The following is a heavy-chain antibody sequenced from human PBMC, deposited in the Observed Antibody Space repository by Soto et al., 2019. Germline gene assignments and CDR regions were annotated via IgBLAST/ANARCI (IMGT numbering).Heavy chain of an antibody. CDR1: GFTFSSSW. J-gene: IGHJ6*02. V-gene: IGHV3-7*01. CDR3: ARDPAPVGYRGLDV. CDR2: TKEDGREK. D-gene: IGHD5-12*01. Sequence: GGSLRLSCVASGFTFSSSWMTWVRQAPGKGLAWVANTKEDGREKYYVDSVKGRFTISRDNTNESLYLQMNSLRAEDTAVYYCARDPAPVGYRGLDVWGQGTTVTVSS.